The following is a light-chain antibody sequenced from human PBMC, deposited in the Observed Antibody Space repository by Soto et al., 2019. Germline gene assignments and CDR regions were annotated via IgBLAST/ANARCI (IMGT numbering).Light chain of an antibody. CDR3: QQYNSYWT. CDR2: KAS. CDR1: QSISSW. J-gene: IGKJ1*01. Sequence: DIQMTQSPSTLSASVGDRVTITCRASQSISSWLAWYQQKPGKAPKLLIYKASSLERGVPSRFSGSGSGTEFTLTISSLQPDDFGTYYCQQYNSYWTCGRGTKVELK. V-gene: IGKV1-5*03.